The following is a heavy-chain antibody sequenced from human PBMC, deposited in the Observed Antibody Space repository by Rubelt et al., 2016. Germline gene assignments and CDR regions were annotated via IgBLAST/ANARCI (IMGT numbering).Heavy chain of an antibody. CDR3: ARDMAVFGVVIHGMDV. CDR2: IYSGGST. J-gene: IGHJ6*02. Sequence: GKGLEWVSVIYSGGSTYYADSVQGRFTISRDNSKNTLYLQMNSLRAEDTAVYYCARDMAVFGVVIHGMDVWGQGTTVTVSS. D-gene: IGHD3-3*01. V-gene: IGHV3-53*05.